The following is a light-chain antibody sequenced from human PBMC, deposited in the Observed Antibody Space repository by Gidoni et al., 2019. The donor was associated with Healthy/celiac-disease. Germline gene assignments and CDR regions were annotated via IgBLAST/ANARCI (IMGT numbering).Light chain of an antibody. V-gene: IGKV1-39*01. CDR1: QSSSSY. Sequence: DIQMTQSPSSLSASVGDRVTITCRASQSSSSYLNWYQQKPGKAHKLLIYAASSVQSGVPSRFSGSGSGTDFTLTISSLQPEDFATYYCRQSYSTPYTFGQGTKLEIK. CDR3: RQSYSTPYT. J-gene: IGKJ2*01. CDR2: AAS.